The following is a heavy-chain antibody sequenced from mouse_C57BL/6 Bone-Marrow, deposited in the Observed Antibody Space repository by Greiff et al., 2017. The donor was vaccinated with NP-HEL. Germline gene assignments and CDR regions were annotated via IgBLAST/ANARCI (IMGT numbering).Heavy chain of an antibody. Sequence: VQLQQPGAELVKPGASVKMSCKASGYTFTSYWITWVKQRPGQGLEWIGDIYPGSGSTNYNEKFKSKATLTVDTSSSTAYMQLSSLPSEDSAVYYFARYYGSINWYFDVWGTGTTVTVSS. D-gene: IGHD1-1*01. V-gene: IGHV1-55*01. CDR1: GYTFTSYW. J-gene: IGHJ1*03. CDR3: ARYYGSINWYFDV. CDR2: IYPGSGST.